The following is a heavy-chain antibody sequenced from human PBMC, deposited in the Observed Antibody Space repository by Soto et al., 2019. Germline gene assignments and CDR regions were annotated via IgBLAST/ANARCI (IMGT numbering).Heavy chain of an antibody. Sequence: QVELEELGPGLVKALGTLSLPCHGSCCSVRRGCYLLGRVRQAPGEGTEGIGYIYYSGSTNYNPSLKSRVTISVDTSKNQFSLKLSSVTAADTAVYYCARDQKVGVTGTTEWFDPWGQGTLVTVSS. CDR3: ARDQKVGVTGTTEWFDP. D-gene: IGHD1-20*01. CDR2: IYYSGST. V-gene: IGHV4-61*01. CDR1: CCSVRRGCYL. J-gene: IGHJ5*02.